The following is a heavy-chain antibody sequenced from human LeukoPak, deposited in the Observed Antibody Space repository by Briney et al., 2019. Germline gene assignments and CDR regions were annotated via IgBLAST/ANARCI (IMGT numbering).Heavy chain of an antibody. CDR2: ISSSSSYI. CDR3: ARVSVQGSTITGFDY. J-gene: IGHJ4*02. Sequence: AGGSLRLSCAASGFTFSSYAMHWVRQAPGKGLEWVSSISSSSSYIYYADSVKGRFTISRDNAKNSLYLQMNSLRAEDTAVYYCARVSVQGSTITGFDYWGQGTLVTVSS. V-gene: IGHV3-21*01. CDR1: GFTFSSYA. D-gene: IGHD5/OR15-5a*01.